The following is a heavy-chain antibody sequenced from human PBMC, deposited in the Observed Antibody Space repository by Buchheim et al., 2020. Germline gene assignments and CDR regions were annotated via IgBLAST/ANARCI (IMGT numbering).Heavy chain of an antibody. D-gene: IGHD5-18*01. V-gene: IGHV3-66*01. CDR2: IYSGGST. J-gene: IGHJ6*02. Sequence: VQLVESGGGVVQPGRSLRLSCAASGFTVSSNYMSWVRQAPGKGLEWVSVIYSGGSTYYADSVKGRFTISRDNSKNTLYLQMNSLRAEDTAVYYCATTATPYYYYGMDVWGQGTT. CDR1: GFTVSSNY. CDR3: ATTATPYYYYGMDV.